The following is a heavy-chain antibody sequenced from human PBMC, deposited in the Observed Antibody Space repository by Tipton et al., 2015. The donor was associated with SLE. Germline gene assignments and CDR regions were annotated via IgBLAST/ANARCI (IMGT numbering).Heavy chain of an antibody. CDR1: GYSISNGFY. CDR3: TSPGYSNDY. Sequence: TLSLTCTVSGYSISNGFYWGWIRQPPGEGLEWIGHIYHTGTTYYNPFLKSRLTLSVDTSKNQFSLKLSSVTAADTAVYYCTSPGYSNDYRGQGTLVTVSS. V-gene: IGHV4-38-2*02. J-gene: IGHJ4*02. CDR2: IYHTGTT. D-gene: IGHD6-13*01.